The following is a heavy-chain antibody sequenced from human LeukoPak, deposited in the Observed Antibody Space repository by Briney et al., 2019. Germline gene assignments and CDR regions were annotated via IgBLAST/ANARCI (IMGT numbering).Heavy chain of an antibody. V-gene: IGHV3-7*01. J-gene: IGHJ4*02. D-gene: IGHD6-13*01. CDR2: IKQDGSEK. CDR1: RFTFSSYG. Sequence: GGSLRLSCAASRFTFSSYGMHWVRQAPGKGLEWVANIKQDGSEKYYVDSVKGRFTISRDNAKNSLYLQMDSLRAEDTAVYFCARDVNGYSSTWYEYWGQGTLVTVSS. CDR3: ARDVNGYSSTWYEY.